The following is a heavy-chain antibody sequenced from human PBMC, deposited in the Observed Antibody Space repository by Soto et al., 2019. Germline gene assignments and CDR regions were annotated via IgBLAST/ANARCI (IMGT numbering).Heavy chain of an antibody. J-gene: IGHJ3*02. CDR3: ARAKNKAALHRGHAFDI. Sequence: EVQLVESGGGLVQPGGSLRLSCAASGFTFSSYWMHWVRQAPGKGLVWVSRINSDGSSTSYADSVKGRFTISRDNAKNTLYLQMNSLRAEDTAVYYCARAKNKAALHRGHAFDIWGQGTMVTVSS. V-gene: IGHV3-74*01. CDR2: INSDGSST. D-gene: IGHD6-6*01. CDR1: GFTFSSYW.